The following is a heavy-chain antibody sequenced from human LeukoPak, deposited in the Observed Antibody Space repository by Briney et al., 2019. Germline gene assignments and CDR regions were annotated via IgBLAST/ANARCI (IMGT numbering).Heavy chain of an antibody. D-gene: IGHD6-13*01. V-gene: IGHV5-51*01. CDR2: IYPGDSDT. J-gene: IGHJ4*02. CDR3: ARPSSSWYDNFDY. CDR1: GYSFTNYW. Sequence: GESLKIPCKGSGYSFTNYWIGWVRQMPGKGLEWMGVIYPGDSDTRYSPSFQGQVTISADKSISTAYLQWSSLKASDTALYYCARPSSSWYDNFDYWGQGTLVTVSS.